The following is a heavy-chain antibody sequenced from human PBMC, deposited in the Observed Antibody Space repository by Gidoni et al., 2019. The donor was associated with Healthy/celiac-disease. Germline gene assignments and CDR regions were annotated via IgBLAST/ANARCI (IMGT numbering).Heavy chain of an antibody. D-gene: IGHD6-19*01. Sequence: QVQLVQSGAEVKKPGASVKVSCKASGYTFTSYDINWVRQATGQGLEWMGWMNPNSGNTGYAQKFQGRVTMTRNTSISTAYMELSSLRSEDTAVYYCARVRYSSGWGYYYGMDVWGQGTTVTVSS. CDR3: ARVRYSSGWGYYYGMDV. CDR1: GYTFTSYD. J-gene: IGHJ6*02. V-gene: IGHV1-8*01. CDR2: MNPNSGNT.